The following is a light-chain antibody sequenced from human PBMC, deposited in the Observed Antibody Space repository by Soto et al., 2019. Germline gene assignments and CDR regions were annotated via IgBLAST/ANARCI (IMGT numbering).Light chain of an antibody. CDR3: LQRSNPLT. CDR2: DAS. CDR1: QGVSSY. J-gene: IGKJ4*01. V-gene: IGKV3D-11*01. Sequence: EIVLTQSPATLPLSPGERGTLSCRASQGVSSYLAWYQQKPGQAPSLLIYDASNRATGIPARFSGSGPGTDFTLTISSLEPEDFVVYYCLQRSNPLTFGGGTKVEIK.